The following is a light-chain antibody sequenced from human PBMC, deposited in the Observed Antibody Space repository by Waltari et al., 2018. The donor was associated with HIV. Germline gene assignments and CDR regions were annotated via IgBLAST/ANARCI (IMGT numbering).Light chain of an antibody. J-gene: IGLJ2*01. CDR1: NIGSKN. CDR3: QVWDSSTVV. V-gene: IGLV3-9*01. Sequence: SYELTQPLSVSVALGQTARITCGGNNIGSKNVHWSQQKPGQAPVLVIYRDINRPSGIPERFSGSNSGNTATLTINRAQAEDEADYYCQVWDSSTVVFGGGTKLTVL. CDR2: RDI.